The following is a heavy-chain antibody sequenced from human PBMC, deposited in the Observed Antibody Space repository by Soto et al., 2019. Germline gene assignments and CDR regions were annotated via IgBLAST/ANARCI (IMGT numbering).Heavy chain of an antibody. CDR1: GYTFTAYY. Sequence: ASVKVSCKASGYTFTAYYMHWVRQAPGQGLEWMGWINPNSGGTNYAQNFQGRVALTRDTSISTAYMEVSRLRSDDTAVYYCASGCSSSSTSILDFWGQGTPVTVSS. CDR2: INPNSGGT. J-gene: IGHJ4*02. CDR3: ASGCSSSSTSILDF. V-gene: IGHV1-2*02. D-gene: IGHD6-6*01.